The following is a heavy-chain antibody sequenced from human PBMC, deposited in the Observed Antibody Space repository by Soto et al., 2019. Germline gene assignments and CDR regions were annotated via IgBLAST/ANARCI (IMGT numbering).Heavy chain of an antibody. Sequence: EVQLLESGGGLVQPGGSLRLSCAASGFTFSSYAMSWVRQAPGKGLEWVSAISGSGGSTYYADSVKGRFTISRDNSKNTLYLQMNGLRAEDTAVYYCAKRAGSSTRWGVYSSGWYVDYWGQGTLVTVSS. J-gene: IGHJ4*02. D-gene: IGHD6-19*01. V-gene: IGHV3-23*01. CDR2: ISGSGGST. CDR1: GFTFSSYA. CDR3: AKRAGSSTRWGVYSSGWYVDY.